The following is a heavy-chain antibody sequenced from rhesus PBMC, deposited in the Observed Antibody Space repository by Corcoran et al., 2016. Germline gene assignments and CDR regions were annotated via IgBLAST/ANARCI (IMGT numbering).Heavy chain of an antibody. CDR3: TRGDGSWDFLDS. CDR2: ISSASSYI. V-gene: IGHV3-183*01. CDR1: GFTFGDYG. J-gene: IGHJ6*01. Sequence: GGSLRLSCAASGFTFGDYGMHWVRQAPGKGLEWVSSISSASSYIYYDDSVKGRFTISRDNAKNSLSLQMSSLRAEDTAVYYCTRGDGSWDFLDSWGRGVVVTVSS. D-gene: IGHD6-25*01.